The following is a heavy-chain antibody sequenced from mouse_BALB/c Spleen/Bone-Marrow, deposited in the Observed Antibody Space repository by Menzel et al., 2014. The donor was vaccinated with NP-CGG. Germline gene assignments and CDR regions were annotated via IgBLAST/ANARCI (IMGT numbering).Heavy chain of an antibody. Sequence: LVESGAELMKPGAPVKISCKATGYTFSSYWIEWLKQRPGLGLEWIGEILLGSGNTNYNEKFKGRVTFTAGSSTNTAYMQLSSLTSEDSAVYYCARELGLRFAYWGQGTLVTVSA. D-gene: IGHD3-1*01. CDR2: ILLGSGNT. CDR3: ARELGLRFAY. J-gene: IGHJ3*01. CDR1: GYTFSSYW. V-gene: IGHV1-9*01.